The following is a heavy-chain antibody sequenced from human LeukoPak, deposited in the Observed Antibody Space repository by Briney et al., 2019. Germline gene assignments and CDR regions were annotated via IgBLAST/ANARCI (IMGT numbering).Heavy chain of an antibody. CDR1: GYSISSGYY. V-gene: IGHV4-38-2*02. CDR3: ARDRGFGESYPGMTYFDY. CDR2: MYHSGST. J-gene: IGHJ4*02. D-gene: IGHD3-10*01. Sequence: SETLSLTCTVSGYSISSGYYRGWIRQPPGKGLEWIGSMYHSGSTYYNPSLKSRVIISVDTSKNQVSLKLSSVTAADTAVYYCARDRGFGESYPGMTYFDYWGQGTLVTVSS.